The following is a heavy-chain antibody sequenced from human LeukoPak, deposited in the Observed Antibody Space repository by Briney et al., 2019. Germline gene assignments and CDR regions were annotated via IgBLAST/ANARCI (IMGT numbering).Heavy chain of an antibody. J-gene: IGHJ4*02. CDR2: IYYSGSA. Sequence: PSETLSLTCTVSGGSISSPSHYWSWIRQPPGTGLEGIGSIYYSGSANYNPSLKSRVTMSVDTSKNQFSLKLSSVTATDTAVYSCARHSYDYDSSGYHYYFDYWGQGTLVTVSS. CDR3: ARHSYDYDSSGYHYYFDY. D-gene: IGHD3-22*01. V-gene: IGHV4-39*01. CDR1: GGSISSPSHY.